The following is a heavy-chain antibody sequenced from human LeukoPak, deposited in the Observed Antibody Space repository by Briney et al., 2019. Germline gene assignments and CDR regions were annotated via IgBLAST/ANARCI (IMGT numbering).Heavy chain of an antibody. J-gene: IGHJ4*02. CDR2: GSA. V-gene: IGHV4-59*08. CDR1: GGSISNYY. Sequence: SETLSLTCTVSGGSISNYYGSWIRQPPGKGLEWIGGSANYNPALQSRVPVSVDTSQNQFPPKPTSVTAADPAVYYCARHALFGGTGFDYWGQGTLVTVSS. D-gene: IGHD3-3*01. CDR3: ARHALFGGTGFDY.